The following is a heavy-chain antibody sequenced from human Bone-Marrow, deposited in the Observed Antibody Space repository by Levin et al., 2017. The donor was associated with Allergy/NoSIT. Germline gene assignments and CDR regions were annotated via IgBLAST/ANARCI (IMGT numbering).Heavy chain of an antibody. J-gene: IGHJ4*02. CDR3: ARDGGRDNEFLSYLKQ. Sequence: GGSLRLSCEASGFTFSKYGMNWVRQAPGKGLEWVSGISGGGGSTYFADSVKGRFSISRDNSNSTLFLHLNSVRVEDAATYFCARDGGRDNEFLSYLKQWGRGTLVTVSS. CDR2: ISGGGGST. CDR1: GFTFSKYG. D-gene: IGHD3-16*01. V-gene: IGHV3-23*01.